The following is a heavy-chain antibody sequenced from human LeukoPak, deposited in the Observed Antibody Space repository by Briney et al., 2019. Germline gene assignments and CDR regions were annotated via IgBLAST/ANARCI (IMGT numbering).Heavy chain of an antibody. Sequence: GASVKVSCKASGGTFSSYAISWVRQAPGQGLEWMGGIIPIFGTANYAQKFQGRVTITTDESTSTAYMELSSLRAEDTAVYYCARLSPYSSGWRDNWFDPWGQGTLFTVSS. J-gene: IGHJ5*02. V-gene: IGHV1-69*05. CDR1: GGTFSSYA. CDR3: ARLSPYSSGWRDNWFDP. D-gene: IGHD6-19*01. CDR2: IIPIFGTA.